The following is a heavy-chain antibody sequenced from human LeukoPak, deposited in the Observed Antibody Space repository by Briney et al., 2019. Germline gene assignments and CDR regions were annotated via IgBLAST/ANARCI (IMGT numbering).Heavy chain of an antibody. V-gene: IGHV3-7*04. J-gene: IGHJ4*02. CDR2: IHPEGNEK. Sequence: HPGGSLRLSCAVSGFSFTNFWMSWVRQARGRVLGLVANIHPEGNEKYHAESVKGRFTTSRDNTKNLLFRQMTGLRVEDTAVYSCARGDAFSGDHWGQGTLVTVSS. CDR1: GFSFTNFW. CDR3: ARGDAFSGDH.